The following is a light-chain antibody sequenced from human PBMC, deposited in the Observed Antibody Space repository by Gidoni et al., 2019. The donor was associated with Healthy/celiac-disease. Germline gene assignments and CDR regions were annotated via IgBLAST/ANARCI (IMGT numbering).Light chain of an antibody. CDR2: SNN. Sequence: QSVLTQPPSASGTPGPRVTISCSGSSSNIGSNYVYWYQQLPGTSPKLLIYSNNQRPSGVPDRFSGSKSGTSASLAISGLRSEDEADYYCAAWDDSLSGFVVFGGGTKLTVL. J-gene: IGLJ2*01. CDR1: SSNIGSNY. V-gene: IGLV1-47*02. CDR3: AAWDDSLSGFVV.